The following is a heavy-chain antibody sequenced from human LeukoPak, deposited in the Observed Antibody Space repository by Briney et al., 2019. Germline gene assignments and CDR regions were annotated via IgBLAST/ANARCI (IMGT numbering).Heavy chain of an antibody. D-gene: IGHD4-11*01. CDR3: ARTPPRGYSNYYFDY. J-gene: IGHJ4*02. CDR2: IYPGDSDT. V-gene: IGHV5-51*01. CDR1: GYSLTSYW. Sequence: GESLKISGKGSGYSLTSYWIGWVRQMPGKGLEWMGIIYPGDSDTRYSPSFQGQVTISADKSISTAYLQWSSLKASDTAMYYCARTPPRGYSNYYFDYWGQGTLVTVSS.